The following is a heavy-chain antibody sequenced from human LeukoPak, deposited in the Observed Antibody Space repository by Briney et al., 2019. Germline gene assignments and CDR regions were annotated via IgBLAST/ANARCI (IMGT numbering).Heavy chain of an antibody. CDR2: INDSGGT. J-gene: IGHJ4*02. D-gene: IGHD4-17*01. CDR1: GGTFSRYY. V-gene: IGHV4-34*01. CDR3: ASLIHDYDDTMRDY. Sequence: SETLSLTCAVYGGTFSRYYWSWIRQPPGKGLEWIGEINDSGGTYYNPSLKSRVTISVDTSNNQFSLKLSSVTAADTAVYYCASLIHDYDDTMRDYWGQGTLVTVSS.